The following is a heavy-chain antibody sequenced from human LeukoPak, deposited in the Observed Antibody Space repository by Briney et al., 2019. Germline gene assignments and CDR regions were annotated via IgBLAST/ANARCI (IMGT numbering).Heavy chain of an antibody. CDR1: GFLSSPY. CDR3: ARHWHYDGNGYRNFDY. Sequence: SGTLSLTCTVSGFLSSPYWIWFRHRPGKGVGWVGSITDGGSTNYHPSLNSRVTISVDTPKTQFTLKLNSRTPADTAVYYCARHWHYDGNGYRNFDYWGQGTLVTVSS. J-gene: IGHJ4*02. CDR2: ITDGGST. D-gene: IGHD3-22*01. V-gene: IGHV4-59*08.